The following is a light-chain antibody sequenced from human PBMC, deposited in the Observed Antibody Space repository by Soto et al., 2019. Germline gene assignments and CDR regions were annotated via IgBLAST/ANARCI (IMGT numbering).Light chain of an antibody. CDR3: SSYTSSSTSCV. CDR2: EVN. V-gene: IGLV2-14*01. J-gene: IGLJ1*01. CDR1: SSDIGAYDY. Sequence: QSALTQPASLSGSPGQSITISCTGTSSDIGAYDYVSWFQQHPGKAPKLMISEVNNRPSGVSNRFSGSKSGNTAYLTISGLQAEDEADYYCSSYTSSSTSCVFGTGTKLTVL.